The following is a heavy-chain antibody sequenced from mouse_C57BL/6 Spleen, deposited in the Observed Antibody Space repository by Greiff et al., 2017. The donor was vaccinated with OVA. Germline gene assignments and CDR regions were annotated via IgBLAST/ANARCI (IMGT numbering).Heavy chain of an antibody. Sequence: DVMLVESGEGLVKPGGSLKLSCAASGFTFSSYAMSWVRQTPEKRLEWVAYISSGGDYIYYADTVKGRFTISRDNARNTLYLQMSSLKSEDTAMYYCTRDYGSSYEWYFDVWGTGTTVTVSS. J-gene: IGHJ1*03. CDR3: TRDYGSSYEWYFDV. CDR1: GFTFSSYA. D-gene: IGHD1-1*01. CDR2: ISSGGDYI. V-gene: IGHV5-9-1*02.